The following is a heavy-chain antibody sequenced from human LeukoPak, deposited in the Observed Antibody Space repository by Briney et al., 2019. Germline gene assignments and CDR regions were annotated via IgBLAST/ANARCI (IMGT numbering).Heavy chain of an antibody. CDR2: TYYRSKWYN. Sequence: SQTLSLTCAISGDSVSSNSAAWNWIRQSPSRGLEWLVRTYYRSKWYNDYAVSVKSRITINPDTSKNQFSLQLNSVTPEDTAVYYCAREERSDIVVSWFDPWGQGTLVTVSS. V-gene: IGHV6-1*01. CDR3: AREERSDIVVSWFDP. D-gene: IGHD2-2*01. CDR1: GDSVSSNSAA. J-gene: IGHJ5*02.